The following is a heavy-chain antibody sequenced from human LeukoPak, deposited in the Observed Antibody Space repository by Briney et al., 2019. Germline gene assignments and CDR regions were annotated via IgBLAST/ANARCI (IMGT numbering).Heavy chain of an antibody. D-gene: IGHD6-19*01. J-gene: IGHJ3*01. CDR1: GVSISSSSYY. CDR3: ARSGSSGPPPL. Sequence: SETLSVTCTVSGVSISSSSYYWGWIRQPPGKGLEWIGEINHSGSTNYNPSLKSRVTVSVDTSKNQFSLRLTSVTAADTAVYYSARSGSSGPPPLWGQGTMVTVSS. V-gene: IGHV4-39*07. CDR2: INHSGST.